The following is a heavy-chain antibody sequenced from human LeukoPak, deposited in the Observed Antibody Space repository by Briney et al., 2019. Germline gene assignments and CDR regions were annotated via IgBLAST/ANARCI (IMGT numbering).Heavy chain of an antibody. CDR1: GFTFSSYS. V-gene: IGHV3-21*01. D-gene: IGHD5-12*01. CDR2: ISSSSSYI. CDR3: ARTAMGNSGYDTNWFDP. Sequence: GGSLRLSCAASGFTFSSYSMNWVRQAPGKGLEWVSSISSSSSYIYYADSVKGRFTISRDNAKNSLYLQMNSLRAEDTAVYYCARTAMGNSGYDTNWFDPWGQGTLVTVSS. J-gene: IGHJ5*02.